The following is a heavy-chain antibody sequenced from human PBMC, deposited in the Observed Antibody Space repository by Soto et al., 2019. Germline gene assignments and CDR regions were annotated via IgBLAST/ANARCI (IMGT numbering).Heavy chain of an antibody. D-gene: IGHD6-6*01. CDR3: ARDLPEYSRSSAAFDI. CDR1: GFTFTNYA. J-gene: IGHJ3*02. CDR2: ISGSGEST. V-gene: IGHV3-23*01. Sequence: GGSLRLSCAASGFTFTNYAMNWVRQAPGKGLEWVSVISGSGESTYYADSVKGRFIISRDNSKNTLFLQMNSLRAEDTAVYFCARDLPEYSRSSAAFDIWGQGTMVTVSS.